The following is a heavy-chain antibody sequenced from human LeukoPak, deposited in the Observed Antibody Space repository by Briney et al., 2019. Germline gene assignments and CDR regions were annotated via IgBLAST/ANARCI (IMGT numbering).Heavy chain of an antibody. V-gene: IGHV3-30*18. J-gene: IGHJ4*02. Sequence: PGGSLRLSCAASGFTFSNFDMHWVRQAPGKGLEWVALISYDERNKYYADSVKGRFTIARDNSKNTLLLQINSLRAEDTAVYYCAKDSGSYRVFDYWGLGTLVTVSS. CDR1: GFTFSNFD. CDR3: AKDSGSYRVFDY. CDR2: ISYDERNK. D-gene: IGHD1-26*01.